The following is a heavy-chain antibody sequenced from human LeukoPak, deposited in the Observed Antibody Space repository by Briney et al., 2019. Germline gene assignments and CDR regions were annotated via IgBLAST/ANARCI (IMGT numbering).Heavy chain of an antibody. CDR3: ARALGSYYDSSGYQGDY. J-gene: IGHJ4*02. D-gene: IGHD3-22*01. CDR1: GFTFSSYW. Sequence: GGSLRLSCAASGFTFSSYWMSWVRQAPGKGLEWVANIKQDGSERYFVDSVKGRFTISRDNAKNSLHLQMNSLRAEDTAVYYCARALGSYYDSSGYQGDYWGQGTLVTVSS. CDR2: IKQDGSER. V-gene: IGHV3-7*01.